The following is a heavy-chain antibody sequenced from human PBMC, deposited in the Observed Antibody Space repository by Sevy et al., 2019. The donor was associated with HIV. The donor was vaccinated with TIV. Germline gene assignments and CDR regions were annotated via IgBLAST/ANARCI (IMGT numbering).Heavy chain of an antibody. CDR3: ARSEATIKFFLNWFDP. V-gene: IGHV4-39*01. CDR1: GGSISSSSYY. CDR2: IYYSGST. J-gene: IGHJ5*02. Sequence: SETLSLTCTVSGGSISSSSYYWGWIRQPRGKGLEWIGSIYYSGSTYYNPSLKSRVTISVDTSKNQFSLKLSSVTAADTAVYYCARSEATIKFFLNWFDPWGQGTLVTVSS. D-gene: IGHD5-12*01.